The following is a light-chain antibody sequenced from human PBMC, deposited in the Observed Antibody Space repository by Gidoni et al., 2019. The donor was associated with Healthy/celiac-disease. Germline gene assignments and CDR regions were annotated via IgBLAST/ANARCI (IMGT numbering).Light chain of an antibody. CDR2: AAS. V-gene: IGKV1-39*01. CDR3: QQRA. J-gene: IGKJ3*01. Sequence: DIQMTQSPSSLSASVGDRVTITCRASQSISSYLNWYQQKPGKAPKLLIYAASSLQSGVPSRFSGCGSGTDFTLTISCLQPEYFATYYCQQRAFGPXTKVDIK. CDR1: QSISSY.